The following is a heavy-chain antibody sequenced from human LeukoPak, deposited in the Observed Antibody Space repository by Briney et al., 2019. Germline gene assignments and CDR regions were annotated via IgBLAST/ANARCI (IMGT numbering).Heavy chain of an antibody. D-gene: IGHD3-3*01. CDR3: ARAKWSGNHIDY. CDR2: IYTSGST. J-gene: IGHJ4*02. Sequence: SQTRSLTWTVSGGSISRVSYYWSWILQPAGKGLEWIGRIYTSGSTNYNPSLKSRVTISVDTSKNQFSLKLSSVTAADTAVYYCARAKWSGNHIDYWGQGTLVTVSS. V-gene: IGHV4-61*02. CDR1: GGSISRVSYY.